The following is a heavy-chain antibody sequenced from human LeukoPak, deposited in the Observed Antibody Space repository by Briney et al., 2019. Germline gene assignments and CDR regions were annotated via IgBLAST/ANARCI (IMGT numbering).Heavy chain of an antibody. Sequence: SETESLTCTVSGRSISSSCYYWGRMRQPRGKGVEWIGTVYYNGGTYYNPSLKSRVTISIDTSKNQFSLKLSSVTAADTAVYYCAREDRQVGATTPGHWGEGTLVTVSS. CDR2: VYYNGGT. CDR1: GRSISSSCYY. D-gene: IGHD1-26*01. J-gene: IGHJ4*02. V-gene: IGHV4-39*07. CDR3: AREDRQVGATTPGH.